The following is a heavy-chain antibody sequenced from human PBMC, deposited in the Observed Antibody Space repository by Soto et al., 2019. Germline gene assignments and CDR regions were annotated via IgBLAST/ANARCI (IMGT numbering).Heavy chain of an antibody. V-gene: IGHV3-23*01. CDR2: ISGNGGST. D-gene: IGHD6-6*01. Sequence: VGSLRLSCAASGFTFSSYAMSWVRQAPGRGLEWVSIISGNGGSTYYAASEKGRFTISRDNTKNTLYLQMDSVTAEDTAVYYCAKGSEFSNSYTLDFDFWGQGALVTVSS. J-gene: IGHJ4*02. CDR1: GFTFSSYA. CDR3: AKGSEFSNSYTLDFDF.